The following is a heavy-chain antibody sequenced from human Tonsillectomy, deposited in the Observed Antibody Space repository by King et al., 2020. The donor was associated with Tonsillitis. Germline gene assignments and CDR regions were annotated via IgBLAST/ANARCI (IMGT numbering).Heavy chain of an antibody. CDR1: GFTFSSYA. V-gene: IGHV3-23*04. D-gene: IGHD5-24*01. CDR2: ISGRGDTT. J-gene: IGHJ4*02. Sequence: VQLVESGGGWVQPGGSLRLSCAASGFTFSSYAMTWVRQAPGKGLEWVSAISGRGDTTYYADSVKGRFTISRDISKNTLYLQMNSLRAEDTAVYYCAKKALQSSGPYYFDCWGQGTLVAVSS. CDR3: AKKALQSSGPYYFDC.